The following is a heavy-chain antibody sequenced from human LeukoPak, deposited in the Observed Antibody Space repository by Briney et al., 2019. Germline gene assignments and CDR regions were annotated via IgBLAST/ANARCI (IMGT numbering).Heavy chain of an antibody. CDR3: ARAVLLWFGELHDAFDI. V-gene: IGHV4-59*12. D-gene: IGHD3-10*01. Sequence: SETLSLTCTVSGGSISTYYWSWIRQPPGKGLEWIGYIYHSGSTNYNPSLKSRVTISVDTSQNQFSLKLSSVTAADTAVYYCARAVLLWFGELHDAFDIWGQGTMVTVSS. J-gene: IGHJ3*02. CDR1: GGSISTYY. CDR2: IYHSGST.